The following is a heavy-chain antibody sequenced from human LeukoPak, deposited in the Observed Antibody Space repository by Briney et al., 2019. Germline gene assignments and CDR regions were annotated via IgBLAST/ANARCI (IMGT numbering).Heavy chain of an antibody. CDR1: GYTFTSYG. V-gene: IGHV1-18*01. Sequence: ASVKVSCKASGYTFTSYGISWVRQAPGQGLEWMGWVSTRNVDAIYAQHLQGRVTMTTDAPTSTAYMDLRSLTLDDTAIYYRARDLKTLPGLSGDHFDYWGQGSLVTVSS. CDR2: VSTRNVDA. CDR3: ARDLKTLPGLSGDHFDY. D-gene: IGHD2-21*02. J-gene: IGHJ4*02.